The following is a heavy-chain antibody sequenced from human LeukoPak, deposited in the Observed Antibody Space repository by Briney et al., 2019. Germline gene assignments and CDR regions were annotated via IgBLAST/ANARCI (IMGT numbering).Heavy chain of an antibody. CDR2: ISYDGSNK. CDR3: AKGIGDLYYYYYGMDV. D-gene: IGHD3-10*01. CDR1: GFTFSSYG. Sequence: PGGSLRLSCAASGFTFSSYGMHWVRQAPGKGLEWVAVISYDGSNKYYADSVKGRFTISRDNSKNTLYLQMNSLRAEDTAVYYCAKGIGDLYYYYYGMDVWGQGTTVTVSS. V-gene: IGHV3-30*18. J-gene: IGHJ6*02.